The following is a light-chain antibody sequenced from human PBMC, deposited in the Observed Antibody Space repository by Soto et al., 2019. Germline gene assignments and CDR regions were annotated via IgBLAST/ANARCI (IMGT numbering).Light chain of an antibody. V-gene: IGKV1-8*01. Sequence: AIRMTQSPSSFSASTGDRVTITCRASQGIRSYLAWYQQKPGKAPNLLISGASTLQSGVPSRFSGSGSGTDFTLTINYLQSEDVATYYCQQYYKDPYTFGQGTKLEIK. CDR2: GAS. CDR1: QGIRSY. CDR3: QQYYKDPYT. J-gene: IGKJ2*01.